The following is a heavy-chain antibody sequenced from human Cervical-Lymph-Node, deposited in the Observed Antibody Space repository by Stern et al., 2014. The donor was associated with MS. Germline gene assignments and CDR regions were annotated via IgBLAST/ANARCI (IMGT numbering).Heavy chain of an antibody. Sequence: VQLVESGAAVKKPGSSVKVSCKASGGTFRSYAINWVRQAPGQGLEWLGRIIPRLGVTHYAQKFQDRVTITADKSTSTAYMDLSSLRSEDTALYYCARSPTAYSTYYVDFWGQGTQVTVSS. CDR2: IIPRLGVT. D-gene: IGHD2-15*01. J-gene: IGHJ4*02. CDR1: GGTFRSYA. V-gene: IGHV1-69*09. CDR3: ARSPTAYSTYYVDF.